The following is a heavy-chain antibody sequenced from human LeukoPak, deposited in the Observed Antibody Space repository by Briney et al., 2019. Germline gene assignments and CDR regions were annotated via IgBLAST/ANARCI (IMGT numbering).Heavy chain of an antibody. J-gene: IGHJ6*03. Sequence: SETLSLTCAVYGGSFSGYYWDWIRQPPGKGLEWIGSIYYSGSTYYNPSLKSRATISVDTSKNQLSLKLSSVTAADTAEYYCARVRYSSSPPHYFYYYMDVWGKGTTVAVSS. V-gene: IGHV4-39*01. CDR2: IYYSGST. CDR1: GGSFSGYY. D-gene: IGHD6-6*01. CDR3: ARVRYSSSPPHYFYYYMDV.